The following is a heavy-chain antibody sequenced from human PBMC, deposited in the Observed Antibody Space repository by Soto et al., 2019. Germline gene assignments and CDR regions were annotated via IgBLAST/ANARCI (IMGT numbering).Heavy chain of an antibody. J-gene: IGHJ4*02. Sequence: NPSETLSLTCTVSGGSISSSSYYWGWIRQPPGKGLEWIGSIYYSGSTYYNPSLKSRVTISVDTSKNLFSLKLSSVTAADTAVYYCARQCSGSYYMGQSPYYFDYWGQGTLVTVSS. CDR2: IYYSGST. D-gene: IGHD3-10*02. CDR1: GGSISSSSYY. V-gene: IGHV4-39*01. CDR3: ARQCSGSYYMGQSPYYFDY.